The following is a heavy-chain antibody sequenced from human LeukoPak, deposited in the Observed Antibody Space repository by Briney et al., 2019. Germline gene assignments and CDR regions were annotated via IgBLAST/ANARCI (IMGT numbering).Heavy chain of an antibody. V-gene: IGHV3-30*04. J-gene: IGHJ4*02. D-gene: IGHD5-12*01. CDR3: ARDRGYSGYDGLDY. CDR2: ISFDGRNK. Sequence: GGSLRLSCAASGVTFSNFAMHWVCPAPGEGLERVVVISFDGRNKYDADSAKGRFTISRDNSKNTLYLQMNSLRAEDTAVYYCARDRGYSGYDGLDYWGQGTLVTVSS. CDR1: GVTFSNFA.